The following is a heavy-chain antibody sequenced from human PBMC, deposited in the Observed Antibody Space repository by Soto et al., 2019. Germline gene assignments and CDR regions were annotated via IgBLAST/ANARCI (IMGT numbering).Heavy chain of an antibody. CDR2: INPSGGST. Sequence: QVQLVQSGAEVKKPGASVKVSCKASGYTFTSYYMHWVRQAPGQGLEWMGIINPSGGSTSYAQKFQGRVTMTRDTSTSTVYRELSSLRSEDTAVYYCARDSAAAATGDYWGQGTLVTVSS. J-gene: IGHJ4*02. V-gene: IGHV1-46*01. D-gene: IGHD6-13*01. CDR3: ARDSAAAATGDY. CDR1: GYTFTSYY.